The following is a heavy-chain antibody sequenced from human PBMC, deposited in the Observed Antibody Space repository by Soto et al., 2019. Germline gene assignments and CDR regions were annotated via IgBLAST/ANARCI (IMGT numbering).Heavy chain of an antibody. CDR3: ARKSCTNGVCLDY. CDR2: INHSGST. V-gene: IGHV4-34*01. J-gene: IGHJ4*02. D-gene: IGHD2-8*01. CDR1: GGSFDGYY. Sequence: SETLSLTCALYGGSFDGYYWSWIRQSPGKGLEWIGEINHSGSTNYNPSLKSRVTISVDTSKNQFSLKLSSVTAADTAVYYCARKSCTNGVCLDYWGQGTLVTVSS.